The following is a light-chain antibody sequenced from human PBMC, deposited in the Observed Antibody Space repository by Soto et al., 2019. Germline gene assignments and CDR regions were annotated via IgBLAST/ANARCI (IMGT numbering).Light chain of an antibody. V-gene: IGKV3-15*01. J-gene: IGKJ4*01. CDR2: GAS. Sequence: EIVMTQSPATLSVSPGERATLSCRASQSVSSNLAWYQQKPGQAPRLLIYGASTRATGIPARFSGSGSGTDFTLTISSLLSEDFAVYYCHQYYKWPLTFGGGTKV. CDR1: QSVSSN. CDR3: HQYYKWPLT.